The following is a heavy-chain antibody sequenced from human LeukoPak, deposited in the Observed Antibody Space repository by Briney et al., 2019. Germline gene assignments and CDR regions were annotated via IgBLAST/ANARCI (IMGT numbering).Heavy chain of an antibody. V-gene: IGHV3-66*04. Sequence: GGSLRLSCAASGFSISRYYMSWVRQAPGKGLEWVSVLFSGGDTYYADSVKDRFSISRDSSRETLFLQMNSPRADDTAVYYCARQGYDSGFDYWGHGTMVTVSS. CDR1: GFSISRYY. CDR3: ARQGYDSGFDY. D-gene: IGHD5-12*01. CDR2: LFSGGDT. J-gene: IGHJ4*01.